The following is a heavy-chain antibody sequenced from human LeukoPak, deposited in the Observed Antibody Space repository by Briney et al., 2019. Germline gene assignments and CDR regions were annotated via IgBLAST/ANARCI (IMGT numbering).Heavy chain of an antibody. CDR1: GGSFSGYY. Sequence: SETLSLTCAVYGGSFSGYYWSWIRQHPGKGLEWIGEINHSGSTNYNPSLKSRVTISEDTSENQFSLKLSSVTAADTAVYYCARVSRLPLWGQGTLVTVSS. D-gene: IGHD4-11*01. V-gene: IGHV4-34*01. CDR3: ARVSRLPL. J-gene: IGHJ4*02. CDR2: INHSGST.